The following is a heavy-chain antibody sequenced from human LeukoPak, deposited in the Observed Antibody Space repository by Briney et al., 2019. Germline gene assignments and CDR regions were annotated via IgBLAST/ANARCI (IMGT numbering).Heavy chain of an antibody. CDR3: ARGPSVTDYDILTGYGGVDY. J-gene: IGHJ4*02. CDR1: GFTFSSYA. CDR2: ISGSGGST. V-gene: IGHV3-23*01. D-gene: IGHD3-9*01. Sequence: PGGSLRLSCAASGFTFSSYAMSWVRQAPGKGLEWVSAISGSGGSTYYADSVKGRFTISRDNAKNSLYLQMNSLRAEDTAVYYCARGPSVTDYDILTGYGGVDYWGQGTLVTVSS.